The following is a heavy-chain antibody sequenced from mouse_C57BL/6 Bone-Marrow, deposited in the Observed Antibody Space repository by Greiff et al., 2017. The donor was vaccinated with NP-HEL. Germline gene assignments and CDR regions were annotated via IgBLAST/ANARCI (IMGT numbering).Heavy chain of an antibody. J-gene: IGHJ3*01. CDR1: GFNIKDDY. CDR2: IDPENGDT. Sequence: EVQLQQSGAELVRPGASVKLSCTASGFNIKDDYMHWVKQRPEQGLEWIGWIDPENGDTENDSKFQGKATITAYTSSNTPYLQLSSLTSEDTAVYYFTTYSIYYYGPWGQETLVTVSA. V-gene: IGHV14-4*01. D-gene: IGHD1-1*01. CDR3: TTYSIYYYGP.